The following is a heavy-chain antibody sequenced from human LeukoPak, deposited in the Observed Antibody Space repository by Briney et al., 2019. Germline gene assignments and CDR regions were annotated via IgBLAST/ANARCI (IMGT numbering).Heavy chain of an antibody. CDR1: GFTFSSYA. V-gene: IGHV3-23*01. J-gene: IGHJ5*02. Sequence: GGSLRLSCAASGFTFSSYAMSWVRQAPGKGLEWVSVISGSGGSTYYADSVKGRFTISRDNSKNTVYLQMNSLRAEDTAVYYCARVDGYYGSGSWFDPWGQGTLVTVSS. CDR3: ARVDGYYGSGSWFDP. CDR2: ISGSGGST. D-gene: IGHD3-10*01.